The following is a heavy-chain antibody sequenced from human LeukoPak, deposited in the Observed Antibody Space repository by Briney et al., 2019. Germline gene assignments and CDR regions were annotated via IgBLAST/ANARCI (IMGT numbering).Heavy chain of an antibody. D-gene: IGHD3-10*01. Sequence: SETLSLTCTVSGGSISSYYWSWIRQPPGKGLEWIGYIYYSGITDYNPSLRSRVTISVDTSKNQFSLKLSSVTAADTAVYYCARANYYGSGSYSDAFDIWGQGTMVTVSS. J-gene: IGHJ3*02. CDR3: ARANYYGSGSYSDAFDI. CDR1: GGSISSYY. CDR2: IYYSGIT. V-gene: IGHV4-59*01.